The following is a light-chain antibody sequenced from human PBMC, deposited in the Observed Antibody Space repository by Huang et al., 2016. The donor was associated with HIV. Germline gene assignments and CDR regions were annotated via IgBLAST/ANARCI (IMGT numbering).Light chain of an antibody. CDR1: QSLLYSLCKKNY. V-gene: IGKV4-1*01. Sequence: DIVMTQSPDSLAVSPGERATINCKSSQSLLYSLCKKNYLAWFQKKPGRPPKLLIYWATTRESGVPDRFSGDGSGTDFTLAINNLQAEDVAVYFCLQYYSVPQTFGHGTKVEIK. J-gene: IGKJ1*01. CDR3: LQYYSVPQT. CDR2: WAT.